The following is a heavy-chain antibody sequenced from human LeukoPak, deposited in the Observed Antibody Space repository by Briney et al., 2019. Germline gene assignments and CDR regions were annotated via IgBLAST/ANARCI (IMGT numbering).Heavy chain of an antibody. CDR3: ARVVGRYCSSTSCYIDY. Sequence: SETLSLTCTVSGGSITAYYWSWIRQPPGKGLEWIGYNYDSGSTNYNPSLKSRVTISEDTSKRQFSLKLRSVTAADTAVYYCARVVGRYCSSTSCYIDYWGQGTLVTVSS. CDR1: GGSITAYY. D-gene: IGHD2-2*02. J-gene: IGHJ4*02. V-gene: IGHV4-59*01. CDR2: NYDSGST.